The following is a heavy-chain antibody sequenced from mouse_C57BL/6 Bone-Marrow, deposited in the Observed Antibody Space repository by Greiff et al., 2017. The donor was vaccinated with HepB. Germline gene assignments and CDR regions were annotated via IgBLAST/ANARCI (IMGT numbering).Heavy chain of an antibody. J-gene: IGHJ2*01. CDR3: ARQGSNSFDY. Sequence: DVQLVESGGDLVKPGGSLKLSCAASGFTFSSYGMSWVRQTPDKRLEWVATISSGGSYTYYPDSVKGRFTISRDNAKNTLYLQMSSLKSEDTAMYYCARQGSNSFDYWGQGTTLTVSS. CDR1: GFTFSSYG. D-gene: IGHD5-1*01. V-gene: IGHV5-6*01. CDR2: ISSGGSYT.